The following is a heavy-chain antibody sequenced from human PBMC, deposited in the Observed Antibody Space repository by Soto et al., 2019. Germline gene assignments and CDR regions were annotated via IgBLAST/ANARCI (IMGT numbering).Heavy chain of an antibody. D-gene: IGHD3-22*01. V-gene: IGHV4-39*01. CDR2: IYYSGST. Sequence: SETLSLTCTVSGGSMSSSSYYWGWIRQPPGKGLEWIGSIYYSGSTYYNPSLKSRVTISVDTSKNQFSLKLGSVTAADTAVYYCARSYDSSGYYNWFDPRGQGTLVTVSS. J-gene: IGHJ5*02. CDR1: GGSMSSSSYY. CDR3: ARSYDSSGYYNWFDP.